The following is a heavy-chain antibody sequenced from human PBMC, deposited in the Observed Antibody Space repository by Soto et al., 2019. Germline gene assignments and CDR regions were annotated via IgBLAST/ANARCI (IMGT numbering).Heavy chain of an antibody. J-gene: IGHJ6*02. CDR1: GYTFTSYY. D-gene: IGHD6-13*01. Sequence: QVQLVQSGAEVKKPGASVKVSCKASGYTFTSYYMHWVRQAPGQGLEWMGIINPSGGSTSYAQKFQGRVTMTRDTSTSTVYMELSSLRSEDTAVYYCARAPIAAAGPNYYYSYGMDVWGQGTTVTVSS. CDR3: ARAPIAAAGPNYYYSYGMDV. CDR2: INPSGGST. V-gene: IGHV1-46*01.